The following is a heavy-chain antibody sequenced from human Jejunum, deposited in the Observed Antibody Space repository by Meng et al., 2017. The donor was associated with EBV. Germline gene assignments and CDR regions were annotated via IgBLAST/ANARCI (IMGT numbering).Heavy chain of an antibody. CDR2: ISPNSGGT. CDR1: GYTFTGYH. Sequence: VQYGVEGKKPGASGTVPCKASGYTFTGYHIHWVRQAPGQGLEWMGRISPNSGGTDFAHNFQGRVTMTRDTSTATVYMEMSSLTSDDTAVYYCASQDSTDYHRNWFDTWGQGTQVTVSS. D-gene: IGHD2-8*02. V-gene: IGHV1-2*06. J-gene: IGHJ5*02. CDR3: ASQDSTDYHRNWFDT.